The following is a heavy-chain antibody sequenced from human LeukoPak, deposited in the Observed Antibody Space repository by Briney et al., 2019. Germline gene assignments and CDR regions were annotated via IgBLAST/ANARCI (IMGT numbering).Heavy chain of an antibody. Sequence: KPSETLSLTCTVSGGSISSYYWSWIRQPAGKGLEWIGRIYTSGSTNYNPSLKSRVTMSVDTSKNQFSLKLSSVTAADTAVYYCARDRDCGGACYWYFDLWGRGTLVTVSS. CDR2: IYTSGST. J-gene: IGHJ2*01. D-gene: IGHD2-21*02. CDR3: ARDRDCGGACYWYFDL. CDR1: GGSISSYY. V-gene: IGHV4-4*07.